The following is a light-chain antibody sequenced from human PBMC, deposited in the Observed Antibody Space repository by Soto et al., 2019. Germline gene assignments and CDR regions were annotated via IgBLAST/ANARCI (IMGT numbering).Light chain of an antibody. J-gene: IGKJ1*01. CDR3: QPRSNWRQWT. Sequence: EIVLTQSPATLSLSPGERATLSCRASQSVKNYLAWYQQKPGQPPRLLIYDASNRASGISARFSGSGSGTDFTLTISSLEPEDFAVYYCQPRSNWRQWTFGQGSKADIK. CDR2: DAS. V-gene: IGKV3-11*01. CDR1: QSVKNY.